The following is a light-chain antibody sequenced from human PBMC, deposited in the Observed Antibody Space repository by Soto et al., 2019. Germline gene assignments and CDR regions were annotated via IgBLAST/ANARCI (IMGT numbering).Light chain of an antibody. CDR1: QSVLYSSNNKNY. CDR3: QQYYSTPSWT. J-gene: IGKJ1*01. Sequence: DIVMTQSHASLAVALGARAPIHCKSSQSVLYSSNNKNYLAWYQQKPGQPPKLLIYWASTRESGVPDRFSGSGSGTDFTLTISSLQAEDVAVYYCQQYYSTPSWTFGQGTKVDIK. CDR2: WAS. V-gene: IGKV4-1*01.